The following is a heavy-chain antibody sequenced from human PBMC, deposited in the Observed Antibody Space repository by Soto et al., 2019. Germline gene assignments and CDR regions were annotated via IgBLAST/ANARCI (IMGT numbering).Heavy chain of an antibody. V-gene: IGHV4-39*01. CDR1: GGSISSSSYY. Sequence: SETLSLTCTVSGGSISSSSYYWGWIRQPPGKGLEWIGSIYYSGSTYYNPSLKSRVTISVDTSKNQFSLKLSSVTAADTAVYYCARDGRGGLVYWGQGTLVTVS. CDR3: ARDGRGGLVY. J-gene: IGHJ4*02. CDR2: IYYSGST. D-gene: IGHD2-15*01.